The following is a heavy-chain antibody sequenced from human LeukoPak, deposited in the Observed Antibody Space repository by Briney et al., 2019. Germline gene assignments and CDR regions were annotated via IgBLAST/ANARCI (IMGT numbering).Heavy chain of an antibody. CDR2: ISAYNGNT. CDR1: DYTFTSYG. Sequence: ASVKVSCKASDYTFTSYGISWVRQAPGQGLEWMGWISAYNGNTNYAQKLQGRVTMTTDTSTSTAYMELRSLRSDDTAVYYCARTPPYYYGSGSYLYYYGMDVWGQGTTVTVSS. J-gene: IGHJ6*02. V-gene: IGHV1-18*01. D-gene: IGHD3-10*01. CDR3: ARTPPYYYGSGSYLYYYGMDV.